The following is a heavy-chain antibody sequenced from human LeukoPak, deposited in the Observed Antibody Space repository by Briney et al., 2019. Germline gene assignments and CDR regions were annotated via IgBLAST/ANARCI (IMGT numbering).Heavy chain of an antibody. CDR2: IYYSNT. V-gene: IGHV4-59*08. D-gene: IGHD4-17*01. Sequence: SETPSLTCTVSGGSISSYYWSWIRQPPGKGLESIGYIYYSNTNYNPSLKSRVTISVDTSKNQFSLKLSSVTAADTAVYYCARLKYGDYGLYYFDYWGQGTLATASS. CDR3: ARLKYGDYGLYYFDY. J-gene: IGHJ4*02. CDR1: GGSISSYY.